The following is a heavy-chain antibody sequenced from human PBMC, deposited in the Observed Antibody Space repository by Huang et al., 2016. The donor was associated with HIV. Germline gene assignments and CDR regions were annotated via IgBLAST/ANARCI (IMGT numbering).Heavy chain of an antibody. D-gene: IGHD6-19*01. CDR1: GGSISGSRYY. V-gene: IGHV4-39*01. CDR2: IYYGGDS. J-gene: IGHJ6*03. Sequence: QLQLQESGPGPVKPSATLSLTCSVSGGSISGSRYYWGWIRQPPGKGLEWIGSIYYGGDSHYSPSLKSRVTISVDTSKNQFSLKLSSVTAADTAVYYCARGQSGPSQWLASLGNYYYYMDVWGKGTTVTVSS. CDR3: ARGQSGPSQWLASLGNYYYYMDV.